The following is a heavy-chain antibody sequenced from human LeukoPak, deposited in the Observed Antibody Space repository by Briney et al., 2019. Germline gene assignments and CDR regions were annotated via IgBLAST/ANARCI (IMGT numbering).Heavy chain of an antibody. J-gene: IGHJ4*02. D-gene: IGHD4-11*01. CDR3: ATDYRYSNSFDY. Sequence: ASVKVSCKVSGYTLTELSMHWVRQAPGKGLEWMRGFDPEDGETIYAQKFQGRVTMTEDTSTDTAYMELSSLRSEDTAVYYCATDYRYSNSFDYWGQGTLVTVSS. CDR2: FDPEDGET. CDR1: GYTLTELS. V-gene: IGHV1-24*01.